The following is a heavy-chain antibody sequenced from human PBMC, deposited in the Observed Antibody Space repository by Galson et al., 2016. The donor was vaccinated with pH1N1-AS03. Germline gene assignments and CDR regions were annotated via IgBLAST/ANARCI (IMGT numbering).Heavy chain of an antibody. V-gene: IGHV3-23*01. CDR2: ISGRGDST. D-gene: IGHD4-17*01. Sequence: SLRLSCAASGFTFSSYAMSWVRQAPGKGLEWVSAISGRGDSTYYADSVKGRFTISRDNSKNTLYLQMNSLRAEDTAVYYCAKDKSYGDSPSWFDPWGQGTLVTVSS. CDR3: AKDKSYGDSPSWFDP. J-gene: IGHJ5*02. CDR1: GFTFSSYA.